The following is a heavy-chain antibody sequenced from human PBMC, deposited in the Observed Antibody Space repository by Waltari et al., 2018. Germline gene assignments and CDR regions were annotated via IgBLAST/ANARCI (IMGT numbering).Heavy chain of an antibody. CDR2: IYYSGST. D-gene: IGHD1-26*01. J-gene: IGHJ6*03. CDR3: ARQAWELTGGYYYYYYMDV. V-gene: IGHV4-59*08. Sequence: QVQLQESGPGLVKPSETLSLTCTVSGGSISSYYWSWIRQPPGKGLEWIGYIYYSGSTNYNPSLKSRVTISVDTSKNQFSLKLSSVTAADTAVYYCARQAWELTGGYYYYYYMDVWGKGTTVTISS. CDR1: GGSISSYY.